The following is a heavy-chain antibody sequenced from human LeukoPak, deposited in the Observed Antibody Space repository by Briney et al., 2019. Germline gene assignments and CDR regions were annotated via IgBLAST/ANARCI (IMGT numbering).Heavy chain of an antibody. CDR1: GFTFSSYA. V-gene: IGHV3-30-3*01. J-gene: IGHJ5*02. D-gene: IGHD2-21*02. Sequence: GRSLRLSCAASGFTFSSYAMHWVRQAPGKGQERVAVISYDGSNKYYADSVKGRFTISRDNSKNTLYLQMNSLRAEDTAVYYCASLGIVVVTAIRWFDPWGQGTLVTVSS. CDR3: ASLGIVVVTAIRWFDP. CDR2: ISYDGSNK.